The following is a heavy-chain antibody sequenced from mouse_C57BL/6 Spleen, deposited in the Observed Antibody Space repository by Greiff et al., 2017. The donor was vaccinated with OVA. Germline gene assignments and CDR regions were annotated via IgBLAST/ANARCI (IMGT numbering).Heavy chain of an antibody. CDR1: GFTFSDYG. CDR3: ARHYGYLYAMDY. Sequence: EVKVVESGGGLVKPGGSLKLSCAASGFTFSDYGMHWVRQAPEKGLEWVAYISSGSSTIYYADTVKGRFTISRDNAKNTLFLQMTSLRSEDTAMYYCARHYGYLYAMDYWGQGTSVTVSS. CDR2: ISSGSSTI. J-gene: IGHJ4*01. D-gene: IGHD2-2*01. V-gene: IGHV5-17*01.